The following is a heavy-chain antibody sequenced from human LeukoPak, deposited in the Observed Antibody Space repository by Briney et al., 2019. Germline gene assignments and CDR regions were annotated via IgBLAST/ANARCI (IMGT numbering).Heavy chain of an antibody. CDR3: ATDPGEWEPI. Sequence: GGYPRLSCATSGLTFTNAWMSWFRQAPGKGLEWVGRIKSKTDGGTSDYAAPVQGRFTISRDDSKNTLYLQMNSLKIEDTAVYYCATDPGEWEPIWGQGTMVTVSS. V-gene: IGHV3-15*01. CDR1: GLTFTNAW. D-gene: IGHD1-26*01. CDR2: IKSKTDGGTS. J-gene: IGHJ3*02.